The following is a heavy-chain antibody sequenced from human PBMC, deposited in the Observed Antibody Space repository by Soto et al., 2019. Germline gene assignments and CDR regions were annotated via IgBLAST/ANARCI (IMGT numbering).Heavy chain of an antibody. V-gene: IGHV3-15*01. D-gene: IGHD6-19*01. CDR2: IKSKTDGGTT. CDR1: GFTFSNAW. Sequence: PVGSLRLSCAASGFTFSNAWMSWVRQAPGKGLEWVGRIKSKTDGGTTDYAAPVKGRFTISRDDSKNTLYLQMNSLKTEDTAVYYCTTESSSAGAYYYYGMDVWGQGTTVTVSS. CDR3: TTESSSAGAYYYYGMDV. J-gene: IGHJ6*02.